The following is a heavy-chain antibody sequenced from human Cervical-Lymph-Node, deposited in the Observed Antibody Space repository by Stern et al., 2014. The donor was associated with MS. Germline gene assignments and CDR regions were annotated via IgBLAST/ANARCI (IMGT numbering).Heavy chain of an antibody. CDR3: ARRVTRNNFDS. CDR2: INTNSGGT. V-gene: IGHV1-2*06. J-gene: IGHJ4*02. Sequence: QLEQSGAEVKKPGASMKVSCKASGYNFTNYYIHWVRQAPGQGLEWMGRINTNSGGTKYAQKLQGRVTLPRDTSVSTAYMEVSRLMFDDTAVYYCARRVTRNNFDSWGQGTLIIVSS. D-gene: IGHD4-17*01. CDR1: GYNFTNYY.